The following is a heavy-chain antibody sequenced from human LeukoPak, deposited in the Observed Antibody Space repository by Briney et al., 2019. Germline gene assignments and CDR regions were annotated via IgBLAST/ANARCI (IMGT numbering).Heavy chain of an antibody. J-gene: IGHJ5*02. CDR3: ARVISLDSSGYYYAGWFDP. CDR1: GGTFSSYA. V-gene: IGHV1-69*13. CDR2: IIPIFGTA. D-gene: IGHD3-22*01. Sequence: SVKVSCKASGGTFSSYAISWVRQAPGQGLEWMGGIIPIFGTANYAQKFQGRVTITADESTSTDYMELSSLRSEDTAVYYCARVISLDSSGYYYAGWFDPWGQGTLVTVSS.